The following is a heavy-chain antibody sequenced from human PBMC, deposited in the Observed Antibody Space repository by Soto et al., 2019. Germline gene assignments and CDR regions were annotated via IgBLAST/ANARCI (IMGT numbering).Heavy chain of an antibody. V-gene: IGHV3-23*01. Sequence: EVQILESGGGLIQPGGSLRLSCAASGFTFSTYTMSWVRQAPEKGLEWVSSISASGGSTYYADSVKGRFTIFRDNSNNTLFLHMSRLRADDTAVYYCASEVAVGLFDYWGQGTLVTVSS. CDR3: ASEVAVGLFDY. CDR1: GFTFSTYT. CDR2: ISASGGST. D-gene: IGHD6-19*01. J-gene: IGHJ4*02.